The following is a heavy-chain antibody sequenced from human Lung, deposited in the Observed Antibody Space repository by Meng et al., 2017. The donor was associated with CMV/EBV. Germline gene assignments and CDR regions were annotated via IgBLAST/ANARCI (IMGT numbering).Heavy chain of an antibody. D-gene: IGHD3-9*01. CDR3: ARSITIFQIDY. CDR1: DYNFASYG. V-gene: IGHV1-18*01. Sequence: ASVXVSCKGSDYNFASYGITWVRQAPGQGLEWMGWINTYNGNTKYAQKFQDRVIMTTDRSTRTAYMELRSLRSDDTAVYYCARSITIFQIDYWGHWTLVTVSS. CDR2: INTYNGNT. J-gene: IGHJ4*03.